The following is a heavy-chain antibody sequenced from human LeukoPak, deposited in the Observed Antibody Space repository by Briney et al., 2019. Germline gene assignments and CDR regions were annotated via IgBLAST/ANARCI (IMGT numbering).Heavy chain of an antibody. V-gene: IGHV4-39*07. CDR1: GGFISRNSFY. CDR2: IYYSGTT. D-gene: IGHD1-1*01. CDR3: ARATSHYYHAVDV. J-gene: IGHJ6*02. Sequence: SETLSLTCTVSGGFISRNSFYWGWIRQPPGKGLEWIGSIYYSGTTYYNPSLKSRVTISVDTSKNQFSLRLTSVTAADTAVYYCARATSHYYHAVDVWGQGTTVTVSS.